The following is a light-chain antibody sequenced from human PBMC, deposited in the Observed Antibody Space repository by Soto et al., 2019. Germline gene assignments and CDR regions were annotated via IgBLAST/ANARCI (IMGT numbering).Light chain of an antibody. J-gene: IGKJ4*01. CDR1: QNVDTK. Sequence: VMTQSPGNLSVTPGEGVTLFGRASQNVDTKLAWYQVKPGQAPRLLIYASSTRATGIPATFSGSGSGTEFSLTISSLQTEDSAVYYCQQYYQWGLSFGGGTKVEI. V-gene: IGKV3D-15*01. CDR3: QQYYQWGLS. CDR2: ASS.